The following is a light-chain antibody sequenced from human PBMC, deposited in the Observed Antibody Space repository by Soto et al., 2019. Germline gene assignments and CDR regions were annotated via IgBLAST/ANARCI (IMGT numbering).Light chain of an antibody. CDR1: QSVRDSR. CDR2: GAS. J-gene: IGKJ2*01. V-gene: IGKV3-20*01. Sequence: EIVLTQSPGTLSLSPGERATLSCRASQSVRDSRLAGYQQKPGQGPRLLIYGASSRVTGIPDRFSGSGSGTDFTLTITRLEPEDFAVYFCQQYGVSPMYTFGQGTKLEVK. CDR3: QQYGVSPMYT.